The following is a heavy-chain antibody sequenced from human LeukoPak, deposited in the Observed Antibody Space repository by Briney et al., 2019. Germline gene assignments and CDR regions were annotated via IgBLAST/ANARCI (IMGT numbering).Heavy chain of an antibody. CDR1: GFTFSSYS. J-gene: IGHJ3*02. CDR2: ISSSSSYI. D-gene: IGHD3-10*01. CDR3: ARVGDALTPGAFDI. V-gene: IGHV3-21*01. Sequence: GGSLRLSCAASGFTFSSYSMNWVRQAPGKGLEWVSSISSSSSYIYYADSVKGRFTISRDNAKNSLYLQMNSLRAEDTAVYYCARVGDALTPGAFDIWGQGTMVTVSS.